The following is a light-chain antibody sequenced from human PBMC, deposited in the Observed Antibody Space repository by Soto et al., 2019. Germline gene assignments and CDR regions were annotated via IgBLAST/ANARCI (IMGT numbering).Light chain of an antibody. CDR2: DAS. V-gene: IGKV3-11*01. Sequence: EIVLTQSPATLSLSPGERATLSCRASQSVSSYLAWYQQKPGQAPRLLIYDASNRAPGIPARFSGSGSGTDFTINNSSLEAEDFAVYFCQQRSNWPPRGITFGPGTKVDIK. CDR1: QSVSSY. J-gene: IGKJ3*01. CDR3: QQRSNWPPRGIT.